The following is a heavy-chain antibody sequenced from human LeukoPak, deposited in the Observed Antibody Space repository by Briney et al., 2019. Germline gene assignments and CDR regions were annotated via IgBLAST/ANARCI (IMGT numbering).Heavy chain of an antibody. D-gene: IGHD1-1*01. CDR2: ISGDGGGDGGST. CDR1: GFTFSTHG. CDR3: AKAWGTVFDYYMDV. V-gene: IGHV3-23*01. J-gene: IGHJ6*03. Sequence: PGGTLRLSCAASGFTFSTHGMSWVRQAPGKGLEWVSGISGDGGGDGGSTYYADSVKGRFTISRDNSKNSLYLQMNSLRAEDTALYYCAKAWGTVFDYYMDVWGKGTTVTVSS.